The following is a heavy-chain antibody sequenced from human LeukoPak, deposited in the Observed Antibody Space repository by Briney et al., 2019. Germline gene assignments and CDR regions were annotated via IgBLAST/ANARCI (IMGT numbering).Heavy chain of an antibody. CDR2: INHSGST. V-gene: IGHV4-34*01. D-gene: IGHD2-2*01. CDR3: ASNVVVTGTGWFDH. Sequence: TLSLSPALYGGSSCDFYCSAIPDPPEGGGEGGGEINHSGSTNYNPSLKSRVTISVDTSKNQFSLKLSSVTAADTAVYYCASNVVVTGTGWFDHWGQGTLVTVSS. J-gene: IGHJ5*02. CDR1: GGSSCDFY.